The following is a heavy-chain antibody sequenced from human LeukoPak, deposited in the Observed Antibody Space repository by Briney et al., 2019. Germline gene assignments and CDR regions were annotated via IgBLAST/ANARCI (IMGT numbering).Heavy chain of an antibody. CDR3: AEEQVVSPPWVSYFDY. D-gene: IGHD1-26*01. J-gene: IGHJ4*02. CDR2: INGDGSWT. CDR1: GNYW. Sequence: GGSLRLSCAASGNYWMHWVRQAPGKGLVWVSHINGDGSWTTYADSVKGRFTISRDNSENTVYLQMNSLRAEDTAVYYCAEEQVVSPPWVSYFDYWGQGTLVTVSS. V-gene: IGHV3-74*01.